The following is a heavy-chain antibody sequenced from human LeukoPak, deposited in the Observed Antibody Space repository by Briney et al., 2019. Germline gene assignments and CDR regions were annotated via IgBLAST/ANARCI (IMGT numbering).Heavy chain of an antibody. CDR1: GFTFSSYA. CDR2: ISYDGSNK. J-gene: IGHJ4*02. Sequence: GGSLRLSCAASGFTFSSYAMHWVRQAPGKGLEWVAVISYDGSNKYYADSVKGRFTISRDSSKNTLYLQMNSLGAEDTAVYYCARTGDGILTGFDYWGQGTLVTVSS. V-gene: IGHV3-30-3*01. D-gene: IGHD3-9*01. CDR3: ARTGDGILTGFDY.